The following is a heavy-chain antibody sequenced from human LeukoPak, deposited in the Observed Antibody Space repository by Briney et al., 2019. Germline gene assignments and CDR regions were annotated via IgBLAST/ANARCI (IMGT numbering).Heavy chain of an antibody. CDR1: GFTLSSYA. CDR2: ISYDGSNK. D-gene: IGHD4/OR15-4a*01. V-gene: IGHV3-30*04. CDR3: ARGPTDYGDMDY. J-gene: IGHJ4*02. Sequence: PGRSLRLSCAASGFTLSSYAMHWVRQAPGKGLEWVAVISYDGSNKYYADSVKGRFTISRDNSKNTLYLQMNSLRAEDTAVYYCARGPTDYGDMDYWGQGTLVTVSS.